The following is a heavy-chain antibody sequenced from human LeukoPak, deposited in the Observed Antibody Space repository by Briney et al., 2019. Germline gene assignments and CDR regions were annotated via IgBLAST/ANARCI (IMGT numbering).Heavy chain of an antibody. CDR2: ISDDGSNK. CDR1: GFTFRSYG. CDR3: AKDNKRYSCDY. J-gene: IGHJ4*02. V-gene: IGHV3-30*18. D-gene: IGHD5-18*01. Sequence: PGRSLRLSCAASGFTFRSYGMHWVRQAPGKGLEWVAVISDDGSNKYYADSVKGRFTTSRDSSKNTLSLQMNSLRVEDTAVYYCAKDNKRYSCDYWGQGTLVTVSS.